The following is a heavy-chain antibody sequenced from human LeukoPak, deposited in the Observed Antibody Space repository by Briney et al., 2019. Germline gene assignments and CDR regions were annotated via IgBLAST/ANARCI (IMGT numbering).Heavy chain of an antibody. CDR3: AKYYGSSGPIHN. Sequence: GGSLRLSCAASGFTFSSSWMTWARQAPGKGLEWVANIKQDGSETYYVDSVKGRFSISRDNARNSLYLQMNSLRAEDTAVYYCAKYYGSSGPIHNWGQGTRVTVSS. CDR2: IKQDGSET. D-gene: IGHD3-22*01. J-gene: IGHJ4*02. V-gene: IGHV3-7*03. CDR1: GFTFSSSW.